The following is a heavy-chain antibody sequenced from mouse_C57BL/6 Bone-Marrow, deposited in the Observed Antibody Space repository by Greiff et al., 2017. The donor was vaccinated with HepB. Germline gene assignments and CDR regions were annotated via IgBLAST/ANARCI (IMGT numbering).Heavy chain of an antibody. Sequence: QVQLQQSGAELARPGASVKMSCKASGYTFTSYTMHWVKQRPGQGLEWIGYINPSSGYTKYNQKFKDKATLTADKSSSTAYMQLSSLTSEDSAVYYCARGVDYDYDRFAYWGQGTLVTVSA. CDR3: ARGVDYDYDRFAY. D-gene: IGHD2-4*01. J-gene: IGHJ3*01. V-gene: IGHV1-4*01. CDR2: INPSSGYT. CDR1: GYTFTSYT.